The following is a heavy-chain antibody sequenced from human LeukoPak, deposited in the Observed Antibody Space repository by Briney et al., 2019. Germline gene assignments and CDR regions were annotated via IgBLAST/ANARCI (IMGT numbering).Heavy chain of an antibody. J-gene: IGHJ4*02. CDR1: GFTFSSYW. CDR2: IKQDGSEK. CDR3: ARGFPREYYYDSSGYYEEQD. D-gene: IGHD3-22*01. Sequence: GGCLRLSCPASGFTFSSYWMSWVRQAPGKGLEWVANIKQDGSEKYYVDSVKGGFTISRGNTKNTLYLQMNSLRAEDTAVYYCARGFPREYYYDSSGYYEEQDWGQGTLVTVSS. V-gene: IGHV3-7*01.